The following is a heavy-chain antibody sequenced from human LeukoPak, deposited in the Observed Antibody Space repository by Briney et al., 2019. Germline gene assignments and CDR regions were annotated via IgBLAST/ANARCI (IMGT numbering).Heavy chain of an antibody. V-gene: IGHV1-69*13. J-gene: IGHJ5*02. Sequence: ASVKVSCKASGCTFTGYYMHWVRQAPGQGLEWMGGITPIFGTANYAQKFQGRVTITADESTSTAYMELSSLRSEDTAVYFCASAPRYSSSWPNNWFDPWGQGTLVTVSS. CDR2: ITPIFGTA. D-gene: IGHD6-13*01. CDR1: GCTFTGYY. CDR3: ASAPRYSSSWPNNWFDP.